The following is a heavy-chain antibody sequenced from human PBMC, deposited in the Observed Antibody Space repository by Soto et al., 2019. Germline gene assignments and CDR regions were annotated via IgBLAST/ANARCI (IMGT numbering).Heavy chain of an antibody. CDR3: ARHYPIGNNWNYFDY. CDR1: GGSISSYY. D-gene: IGHD1-1*01. V-gene: IGHV4-59*01. J-gene: IGHJ4*02. Sequence: SETLSLTCTVSGGSISSYYWGWIRQPPGKGLKWIGYILYSGSTNYNPSHEGRVTISVDTSKNQFSLKVSSVTAADTAVYYCARHYPIGNNWNYFDYWGQGTLVTVSS. CDR2: ILYSGST.